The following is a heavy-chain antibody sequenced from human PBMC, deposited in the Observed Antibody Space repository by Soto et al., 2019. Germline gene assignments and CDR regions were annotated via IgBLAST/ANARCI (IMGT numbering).Heavy chain of an antibody. CDR3: ARARGIVGAPWYFEY. V-gene: IGHV4-59*01. Sequence: SETLSLTCTVSGGSISSYYWIWIRQPPGKGLEWIGYIYYSGSTNYNPSLKSRVTISVDTSKNQFSLKLSSVTAADTAVYYCARARGIVGAPWYFEYWGQGTLVTVSS. J-gene: IGHJ4*02. D-gene: IGHD1-26*01. CDR1: GGSISSYY. CDR2: IYYSGST.